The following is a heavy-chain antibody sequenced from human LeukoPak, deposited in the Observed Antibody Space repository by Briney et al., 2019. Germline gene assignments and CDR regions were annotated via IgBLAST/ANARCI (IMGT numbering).Heavy chain of an antibody. Sequence: GASVKVSCKASGYTFTGYYMHWVRQAPGQGLEWMGWINPNSGGTNYAQKFQGRVTMTRDTSISTAYMELSRLRPDDTAVYYCAREIFGSGSYPDFWGQGTLVTVSS. D-gene: IGHD3-10*01. CDR3: AREIFGSGSYPDF. CDR2: INPNSGGT. V-gene: IGHV1-2*02. J-gene: IGHJ4*02. CDR1: GYTFTGYY.